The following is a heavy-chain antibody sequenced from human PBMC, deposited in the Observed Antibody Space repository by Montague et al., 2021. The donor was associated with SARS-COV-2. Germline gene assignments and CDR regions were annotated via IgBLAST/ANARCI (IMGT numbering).Heavy chain of an antibody. Sequence: SETLSLTCTVSGGSISSSSYYWGWIRQPPGKGLEWIGSIYYSGSTYYXXXLKSRVTISVDTSKNQSSLKLSSVTAADTAVYYCARVGRQQLVRLSGMDVWGQGTTVTVSS. D-gene: IGHD6-13*01. J-gene: IGHJ6*02. CDR2: IYYSGST. V-gene: IGHV4-39*07. CDR3: ARVGRQQLVRLSGMDV. CDR1: GGSISSSSYY.